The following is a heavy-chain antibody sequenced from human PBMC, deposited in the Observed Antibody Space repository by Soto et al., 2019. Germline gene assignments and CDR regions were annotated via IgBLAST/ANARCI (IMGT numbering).Heavy chain of an antibody. D-gene: IGHD2-21*02. CDR3: ARDLWGYCGTDCYPLDV. Sequence: QVQLQESGPGLVKPSETLSLTCTVSGGSISRYYLSWIRQPPGKGLEWIGYMYNTGGTVYNPPFKSRVTISVDTSKNQFSLKLNSVTAADTAVYYCARDLWGYCGTDCYPLDVCGQGTTVTVSS. V-gene: IGHV4-59*01. J-gene: IGHJ6*02. CDR2: MYNTGGT. CDR1: GGSISRYY.